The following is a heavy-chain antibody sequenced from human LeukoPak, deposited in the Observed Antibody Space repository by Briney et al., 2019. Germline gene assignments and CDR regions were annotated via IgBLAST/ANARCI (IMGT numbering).Heavy chain of an antibody. D-gene: IGHD3-10*01. CDR1: GFTFSSYG. V-gene: IGHV3-33*01. CDR2: IWYDGSNR. CDR3: ARGLWFGELLSWFDP. J-gene: IGHJ5*02. Sequence: GGSLRLSCAASGFTFSSYGMHWVRQAPGKGLEWVAVIWYDGSNRYYADSVKGRFTISRDNSKNTLYLQMNSLRAEDTAVYYCARGLWFGELLSWFDPWGQGTLVTVSS.